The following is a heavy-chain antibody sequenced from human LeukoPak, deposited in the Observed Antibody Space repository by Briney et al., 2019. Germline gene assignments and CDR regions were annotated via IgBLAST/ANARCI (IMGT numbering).Heavy chain of an antibody. CDR1: GFTFSSYG. V-gene: IGHV3-30*03. Sequence: GRSLRLSCAASGFTFSSYGMHWVRQAPGKGLEWVAVISYDGSNKYYADSVKGRFTISRDNSKNTLYLQMINLRAEDTAVYYCARGGYCSGGSCYSLYFDLWGRGTLVTVSS. J-gene: IGHJ2*01. D-gene: IGHD2-15*01. CDR3: ARGGYCSGGSCYSLYFDL. CDR2: ISYDGSNK.